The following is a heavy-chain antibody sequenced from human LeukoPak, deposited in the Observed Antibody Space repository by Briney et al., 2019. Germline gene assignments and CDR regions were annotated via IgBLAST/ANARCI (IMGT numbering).Heavy chain of an antibody. J-gene: IGHJ5*02. D-gene: IGHD6-19*01. Sequence: GGSLRLSCAASGFNFDHYWMTWVRHAPGKGREWVANIKQDGSEKVYLDSMKGRFTISRDNYRDSLYLQMNSLRPEDTAVYYCARDPGSGWWGGFDLWGQGTLVTVSS. CDR3: ARDPGSGWWGGFDL. CDR1: GFNFDHYW. CDR2: IKQDGSEK. V-gene: IGHV3-7*04.